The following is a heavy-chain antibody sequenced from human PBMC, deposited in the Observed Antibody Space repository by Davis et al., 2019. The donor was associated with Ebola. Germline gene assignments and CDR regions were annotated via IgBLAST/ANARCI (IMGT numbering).Heavy chain of an antibody. CDR1: GFTFSDHY. D-gene: IGHD2-2*02. Sequence: GESLKISCAASGFTFSDHYMDWVRQAPGKGLEWVAVISYDGSNKYYADSVKGRFTISRDNSKNTLYLQMNNLRVDDTAVYYCAKGKGPGAIDWFDPWGQGTLVTVSS. V-gene: IGHV3-30-3*01. CDR3: AKGKGPGAIDWFDP. CDR2: ISYDGSNK. J-gene: IGHJ5*02.